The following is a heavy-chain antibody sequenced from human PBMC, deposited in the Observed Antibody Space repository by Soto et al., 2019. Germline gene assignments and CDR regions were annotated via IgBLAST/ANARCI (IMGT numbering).Heavy chain of an antibody. CDR2: IAQDGSET. CDR3: TRGTDLRYCTGYSCPGIDV. V-gene: IGHV3-7*03. CDR1: GFNSGNYW. Sequence: PGGALRLSCGDSGFNSGNYWMSWVRQAPGKGLEWVANIAQDGSETFYLGSVRGRFAISRDNPRNSLFLQMYSLRVEDTAVYYCTRGTDLRYCTGYSCPGIDVWGQGTTVTVSS. D-gene: IGHD2-15*01. J-gene: IGHJ6*02.